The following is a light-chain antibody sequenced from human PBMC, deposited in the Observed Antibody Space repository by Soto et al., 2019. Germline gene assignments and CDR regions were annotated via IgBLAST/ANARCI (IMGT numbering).Light chain of an antibody. CDR1: QSVYSTS. J-gene: IGKJ4*01. CDR3: QQYGTSPTLN. Sequence: IVLTQSPGTLSLSPGDRATLSCRASQSVYSTSLAWYQQKPGQAPRLLISGASSRAPGIPDRFSGSGSGTEFNRPISILEPEEFAVYYCQQYGTSPTLNIGGGTKVESK. CDR2: GAS. V-gene: IGKV3-20*01.